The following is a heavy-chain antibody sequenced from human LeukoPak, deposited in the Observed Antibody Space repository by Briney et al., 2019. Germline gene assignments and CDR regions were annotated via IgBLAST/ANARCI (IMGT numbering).Heavy chain of an antibody. D-gene: IGHD3-10*01. CDR1: GFTFSSYS. Sequence: GGSLRLSCAASGFTFSSYSMNWVRQAPGKGLEWVSYISSSSSTIYYADSVKGRFTISRDNAKNSLYLQMNSLRAEDTAVYYCARDSTSDYGSGSPIDYWGQGTLVTVSS. CDR2: ISSSSSTI. CDR3: ARDSTSDYGSGSPIDY. V-gene: IGHV3-48*01. J-gene: IGHJ4*02.